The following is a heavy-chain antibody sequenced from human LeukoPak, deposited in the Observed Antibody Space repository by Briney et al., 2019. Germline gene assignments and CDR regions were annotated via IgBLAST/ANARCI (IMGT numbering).Heavy chain of an antibody. D-gene: IGHD5-18*01. CDR1: GFIFSNYA. V-gene: IGHV3-23*01. Sequence: GGSLRLSCAASGFIFSNYAMSWVRQAPGKGLECVSIISGTSDSTYYADSVKGRFTISRDNSKNTLYLQMNSLRAEDTAVYYCAKGYHGAMVAGAFDIWGQGTMVTVSS. J-gene: IGHJ3*02. CDR2: ISGTSDST. CDR3: AKGYHGAMVAGAFDI.